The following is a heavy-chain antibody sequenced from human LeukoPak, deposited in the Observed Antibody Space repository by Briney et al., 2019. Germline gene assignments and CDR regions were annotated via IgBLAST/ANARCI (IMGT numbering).Heavy chain of an antibody. CDR1: AFTFSISA. Sequence: QAGGSLRLSCSVSAFTFSISAMHWVRQAPGKGLEWVSIIWFDGSNKYYADSVKGRFTVSRDNSKNTVYLQMNSLRVEDTVVYYCARDRQWELDFWGQGTLVTVSS. V-gene: IGHV3-33*01. D-gene: IGHD1-26*01. CDR2: IWFDGSNK. J-gene: IGHJ4*02. CDR3: ARDRQWELDF.